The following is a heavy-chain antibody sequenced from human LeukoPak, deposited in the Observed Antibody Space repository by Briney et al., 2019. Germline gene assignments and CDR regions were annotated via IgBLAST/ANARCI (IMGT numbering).Heavy chain of an antibody. CDR2: INHSGST. J-gene: IGHJ1*01. CDR1: GGSFSGYY. D-gene: IGHD3-22*01. CDR3: ARTSRAYYYDSSGYYSYEYFQH. V-gene: IGHV4-34*01. Sequence: SETLSLTCAVYGGSFSGYYWSWIRQPPGKGREWIGEINHSGSTNYNPSLKSRVTISVDTSKNQFSLKLSSVTAADTAVYYCARTSRAYYYDSSGYYSYEYFQHWGQGTLVTVSS.